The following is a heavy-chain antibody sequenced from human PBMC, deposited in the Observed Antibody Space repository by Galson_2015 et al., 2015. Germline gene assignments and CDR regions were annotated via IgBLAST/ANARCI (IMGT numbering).Heavy chain of an antibody. V-gene: IGHV1-69*08. Sequence: SVKVSCKASGGTFSSYFISWVRQAPGHGLEWMGRIIPALGSANYAPKFQGRVTITADKSTGTAYLALNSLTSEDTAVYYCARGGGFASHGVAYDPWGQGTLVTVSS. J-gene: IGHJ5*02. CDR1: GGTFSSYF. CDR3: ARGGGFASHGVAYDP. D-gene: IGHD5-12*01. CDR2: IIPALGSA.